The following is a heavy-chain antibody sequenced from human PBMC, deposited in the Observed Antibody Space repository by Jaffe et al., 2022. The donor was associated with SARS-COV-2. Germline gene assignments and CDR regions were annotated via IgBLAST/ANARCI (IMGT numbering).Heavy chain of an antibody. V-gene: IGHV3-30-3*01. CDR1: GFTFSSYA. CDR3: ARAGDDFQFDY. CDR2: ISYDGSNK. Sequence: QVQLVESGGGVVQPGRSLRLSCAASGFTFSSYAMHWVRQAPGKGLEWVAVISYDGSNKYYADSVKGRFTISRDNSKNTLYLQMNSLRAEDTAVYYCARAGDDFQFDYWGQGTLVTVSS. J-gene: IGHJ4*02. D-gene: IGHD3-3*01.